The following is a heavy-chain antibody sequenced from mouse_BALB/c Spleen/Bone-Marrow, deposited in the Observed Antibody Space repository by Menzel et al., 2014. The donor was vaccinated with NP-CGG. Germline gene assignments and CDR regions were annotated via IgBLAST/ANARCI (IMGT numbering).Heavy chain of an antibody. CDR1: GDSINSGY. D-gene: IGHD1-1*01. CDR3: AIITTAWYFDV. V-gene: IGHV3-8*02. J-gene: IGHJ1*01. CDR2: ISYSGST. Sequence: EVQLQQSGPSLVKPSQTLSLTCSVTGDSINSGYWNWIRKFPGNKLDYMGYISYSGSTYYNPSLESRISITRDTSKNQYYLQLNSVTTEDTATYYCAIITTAWYFDVWGAGTTVTVSS.